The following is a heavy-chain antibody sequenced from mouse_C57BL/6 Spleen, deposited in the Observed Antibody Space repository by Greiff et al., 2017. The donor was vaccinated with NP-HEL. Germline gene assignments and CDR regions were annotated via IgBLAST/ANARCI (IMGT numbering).Heavy chain of an antibody. CDR1: GYTFTDYY. J-gene: IGHJ4*01. V-gene: IGHV1-26*01. CDR3: ARDGTTVVARYAMDY. CDR2: INPNNGGT. D-gene: IGHD1-1*01. Sequence: EVQLQQSGPELVKPGASVKISCKASGYTFTDYYMNWVKQSHGKSLEWIGDINPNNGGTSYNQKFKGKATLTVDKSSSTAYMELRSLTSEDSAVYYCARDGTTVVARYAMDYWGQGTSVTVSS.